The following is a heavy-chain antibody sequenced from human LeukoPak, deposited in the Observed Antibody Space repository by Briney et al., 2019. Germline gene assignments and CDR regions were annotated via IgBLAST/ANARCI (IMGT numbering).Heavy chain of an antibody. CDR3: ARTAARRFDY. CDR2: INPTGGST. J-gene: IGHJ4*02. Sequence: ASVKVSCKASGYTFPSYFMHWVRQAPGQGLEWMGIINPTGGSTTYAQKFQGRVSMTRDTSTSTVYMELSSLRSDDTAVYYCARTAARRFDYWGQGTLVTVSS. V-gene: IGHV1-46*01. D-gene: IGHD6-6*01. CDR1: GYTFPSYF.